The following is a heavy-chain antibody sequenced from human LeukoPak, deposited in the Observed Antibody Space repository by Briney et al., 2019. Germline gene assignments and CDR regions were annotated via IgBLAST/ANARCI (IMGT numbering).Heavy chain of an antibody. Sequence: GGSLRLSCAASGFTFSSYGMHWVRQAPGKGLEWVAFIRYDGSNKYYADSVKGRFTISRDNSKNTLYLQMNSLRAEDTAVYYCARDLIAVADWYFDLWGRGTLVTVSS. D-gene: IGHD6-19*01. V-gene: IGHV3-30*02. CDR3: ARDLIAVADWYFDL. CDR2: IRYDGSNK. CDR1: GFTFSSYG. J-gene: IGHJ2*01.